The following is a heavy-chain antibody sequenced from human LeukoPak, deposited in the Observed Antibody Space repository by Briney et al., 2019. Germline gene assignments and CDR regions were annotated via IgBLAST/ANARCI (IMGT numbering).Heavy chain of an antibody. J-gene: IGHJ5*02. CDR2: INYSGST. Sequence: SETLSLTCAASGGSIRNDYWSWIRQPPGKGLEWIAYINYSGSTNYNPSIESRVTISVDTSKNLFSLKFTSVTAADTAVYYCARHRPGERRFDPWGQGTLVTVSS. CDR1: GGSIRNDY. D-gene: IGHD3-16*01. CDR3: ARHRPGERRFDP. V-gene: IGHV4-59*08.